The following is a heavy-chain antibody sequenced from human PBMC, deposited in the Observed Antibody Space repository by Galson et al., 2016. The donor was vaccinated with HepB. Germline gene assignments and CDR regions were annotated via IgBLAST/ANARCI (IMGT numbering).Heavy chain of an antibody. V-gene: IGHV3-21*01. CDR2: IRSSSSDM. CDR3: ARSKAEYTSSWYPNDY. D-gene: IGHD6-13*01. J-gene: IGHJ4*02. CDR1: GFTFSSYS. Sequence: LRLSCAASGFTFSSYSMNWVRQAPGKGLEWVSSIRSSSSDMFYADSVKGRFTISRDNAKNSLFLQMNSLRAEDTALYYCARSKAEYTSSWYPNDYWGQGTLVTVSS.